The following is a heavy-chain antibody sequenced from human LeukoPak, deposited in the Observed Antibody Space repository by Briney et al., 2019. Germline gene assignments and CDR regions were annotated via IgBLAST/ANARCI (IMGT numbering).Heavy chain of an antibody. V-gene: IGHV4-39*07. CDR2: IYYSGSS. D-gene: IGHD2-2*01. J-gene: IGHJ4*02. CDR1: GGSISSSSYY. Sequence: SETLSLTCTVSGGSISSSSYYWAWIRQPPGKGLEWIGSIYYSGSSYYTPSLKSRVTLSVDTSKNQFSLKLSSVTAADTAVYYCARVVPVGYYFDYWGQGTLVTVSS. CDR3: ARVVPVGYYFDY.